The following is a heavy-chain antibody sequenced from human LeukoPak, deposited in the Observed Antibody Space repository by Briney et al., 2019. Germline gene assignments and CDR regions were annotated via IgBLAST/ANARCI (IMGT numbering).Heavy chain of an antibody. CDR3: AKDPDYDFWSSPRDYMDV. Sequence: GGSLRLSCAASGFTFSSYAMHWVRQAPGKGLEWVAVISYDGSNKYYADSVKGRFTISRDNSKNTLYLQMNSLRAEDTAVYYCAKDPDYDFWSSPRDYMDVWGKGTTVTVSS. CDR2: ISYDGSNK. V-gene: IGHV3-30-3*01. CDR1: GFTFSSYA. J-gene: IGHJ6*03. D-gene: IGHD3-3*01.